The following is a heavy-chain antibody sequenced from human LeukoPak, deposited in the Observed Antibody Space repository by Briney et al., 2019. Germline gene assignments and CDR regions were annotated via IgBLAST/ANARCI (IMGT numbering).Heavy chain of an antibody. V-gene: IGHV4-39*01. CDR3: ARHGRDGYNYGPVVCY. CDR2: MYYRGST. Sequence: PSETLSLTCTVSGGSISSSSYYWGGIRQSPGKGLEWIGSMYYRGSTYYNPSLKSRVTLSVDTPKNQFSLKLSSVTAADTAVYYCARHGRDGYNYGPVVCYWGQGTLVTVSS. D-gene: IGHD5-24*01. J-gene: IGHJ4*02. CDR1: GGSISSSSYY.